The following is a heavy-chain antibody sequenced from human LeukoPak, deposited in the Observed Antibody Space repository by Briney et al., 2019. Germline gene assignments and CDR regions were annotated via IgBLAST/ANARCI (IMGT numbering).Heavy chain of an antibody. Sequence: ASVKVSCKASGYTFTGYYMHWVRQAPGQGLEWMGWINPNSGGTNYAQKFQGRVTMTRDTSISTAYMELSRLSSDDTAVYYCARESPSGYSSSWYLDYWGQGTLVTVSS. V-gene: IGHV1-2*02. D-gene: IGHD6-13*01. CDR1: GYTFTGYY. J-gene: IGHJ4*02. CDR2: INPNSGGT. CDR3: ARESPSGYSSSWYLDY.